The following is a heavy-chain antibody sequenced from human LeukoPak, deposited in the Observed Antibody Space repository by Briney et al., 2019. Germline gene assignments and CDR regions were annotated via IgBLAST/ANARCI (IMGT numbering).Heavy chain of an antibody. J-gene: IGHJ3*02. V-gene: IGHV3-72*01. CDR2: IRRRSKNYTT. CDR1: GFTFSSYS. D-gene: IGHD3-22*01. Sequence: GGSLRLSCVASGFTFSSYSMNWVRQAPGKGLEWVGRIRRRSKNYTTEYAAPVGDRFLISRDDSKNSLYLHMNGLKTEDTAVYYCSRDGTLSDDSGFDIWGQGTMVTVSS. CDR3: SRDGTLSDDSGFDI.